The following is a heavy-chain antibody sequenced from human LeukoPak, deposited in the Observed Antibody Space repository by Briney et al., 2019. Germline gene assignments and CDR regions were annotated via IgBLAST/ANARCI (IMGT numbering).Heavy chain of an antibody. J-gene: IGHJ6*03. D-gene: IGHD1-26*01. CDR3: ARDPYSGNYGAYYYYYMDV. V-gene: IGHV3-21*06. CDR1: VFTFSSYN. Sequence: GGSLRLSCAASVFTFSSYNMNWVRQAPGKGLEWVSSITSSSSYIYYADSVKGRFTISRDNAKNSLYLQMDSLRVEDTAEYYCARDPYSGNYGAYYYYYMDVWGKGTTVTVSS. CDR2: ITSSSSYI.